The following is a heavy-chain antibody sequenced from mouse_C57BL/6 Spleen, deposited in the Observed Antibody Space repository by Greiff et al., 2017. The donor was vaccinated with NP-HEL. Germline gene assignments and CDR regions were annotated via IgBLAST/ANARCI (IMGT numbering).Heavy chain of an antibody. J-gene: IGHJ3*01. CDR2: INPNNGGP. V-gene: IGHV1-26*01. D-gene: IGHD1-1*01. Sequence: EVQLQQSGPELVKPGASVKISCKASGYTFTDYYMNWVKQSHGKSLEWIGDINPNNGGPSYNQKFKGKATLTVDKSSSTAYMELRSLTSEDSAVYYCARTGTTVDAYWGQGTLVTVSA. CDR1: GYTFTDYY. CDR3: ARTGTTVDAY.